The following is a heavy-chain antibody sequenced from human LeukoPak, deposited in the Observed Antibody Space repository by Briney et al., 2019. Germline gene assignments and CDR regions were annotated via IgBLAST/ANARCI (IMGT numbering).Heavy chain of an antibody. V-gene: IGHV4-39*01. CDR2: SYYSGST. CDR1: GGSISSSSYD. J-gene: IGHJ6*02. D-gene: IGHD3-22*01. CDR3: ARHVYDSNGDRLDV. Sequence: SETLSLTCTVSGGSISSSSYDWGWIRQPPGKGLEWIGSSYYSGSTYYNPSLKSRVTISVDTSKNQFSLKLSSVTAADTAVYYCARHVYDSNGDRLDVWGQGTTVTVSS.